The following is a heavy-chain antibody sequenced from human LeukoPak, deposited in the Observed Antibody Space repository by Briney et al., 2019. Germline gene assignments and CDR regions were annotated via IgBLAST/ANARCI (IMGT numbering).Heavy chain of an antibody. CDR2: INPNSGGT. CDR1: GYTFTGYY. CDR3: AKREGYYGSGSLG. D-gene: IGHD3-10*01. V-gene: IGHV1-2*02. Sequence: ASVKVSCKAPGYTFTGYYMHWVRQAPGQGLEWMGWINPNSGGTNYAQKFQGRVTMTRDTSISTACMELSRLRSDDTAVYYCAKREGYYGSGSLGWGQGTLVTVSS. J-gene: IGHJ4*02.